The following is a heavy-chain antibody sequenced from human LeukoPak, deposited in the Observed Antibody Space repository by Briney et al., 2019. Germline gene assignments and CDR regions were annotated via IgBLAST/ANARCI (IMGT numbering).Heavy chain of an antibody. D-gene: IGHD6-13*01. CDR2: INHSGST. J-gene: IGHJ4*02. V-gene: IGHV4-34*01. CDR1: GGSFSGYY. Sequence: SETLSLTCAVYGGSFSGYYWSWIRQPPGKGLEWIGEINHSGSTNYNPSLKSRVTISVDTSKNQFSLKLSSATAADTAVYYCARTGTRPGIAAAGFDYWGQGTLVTVSS. CDR3: ARTGTRPGIAAAGFDY.